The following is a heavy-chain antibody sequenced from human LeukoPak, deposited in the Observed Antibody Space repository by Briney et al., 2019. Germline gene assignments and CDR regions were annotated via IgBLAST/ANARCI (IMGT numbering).Heavy chain of an antibody. Sequence: SETLSLTCTVSGGSISDYCWSWIRQPPGKGLEWIGYIYYSGSTNYNPSLKSRVTISVDTSKNQFSLKLSSVTAADTAVYYCARHRYSYGYADYWGQGTLVTVSS. V-gene: IGHV4-59*08. CDR1: GGSISDYC. J-gene: IGHJ4*02. CDR3: ARHRYSYGYADY. D-gene: IGHD5-18*01. CDR2: IYYSGST.